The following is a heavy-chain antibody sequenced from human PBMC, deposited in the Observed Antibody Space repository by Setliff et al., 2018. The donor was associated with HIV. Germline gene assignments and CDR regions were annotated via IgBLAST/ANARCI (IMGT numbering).Heavy chain of an antibody. Sequence: KPSETLSLTCAVYGGSFSGYYWSWIRQPPGKGLEWIGEINHSGSTNYNPSLKSRVTISVGTSKNQFSLKLSSVTAADTAVYYCARRHGSGSLDAFDIWGQGTMVTVSS. CDR2: INHSGST. V-gene: IGHV4-34*01. D-gene: IGHD3-10*01. CDR3: ARRHGSGSLDAFDI. CDR1: GGSFSGYY. J-gene: IGHJ3*02.